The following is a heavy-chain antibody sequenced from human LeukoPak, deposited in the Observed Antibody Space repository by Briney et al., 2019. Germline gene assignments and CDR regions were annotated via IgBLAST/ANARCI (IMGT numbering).Heavy chain of an antibody. Sequence: PSQTLSLTCTVSGGSISSGGYYWSWVRQSPGKGLEWIGEINHSGSTNYNPSLKSRVTLSVETSKNQFSLKVSSVTAADTAVYYCARGFYYLDVWGKGTTVTVSS. CDR2: INHSGST. CDR1: GGSISSGGYY. CDR3: ARGFYYLDV. V-gene: IGHV4-30-2*06. J-gene: IGHJ6*03.